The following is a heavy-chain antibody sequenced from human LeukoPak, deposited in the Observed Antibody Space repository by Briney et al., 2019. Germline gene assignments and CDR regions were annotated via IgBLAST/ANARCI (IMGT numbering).Heavy chain of an antibody. CDR3: ARVGRDCSSINCYWEDWFDP. V-gene: IGHV1-18*01. J-gene: IGHJ5*02. CDR1: GYSFTSYG. D-gene: IGHD2-2*01. CDR2: ISGSTGNT. Sequence: ASVKVSCKASGYSFTSYGITWVREAPGQGPEWMGWISGSTGNTHYAQNVQGRVTMTTDTATSTAYMELRSLGPDDTAVYYCARVGRDCSSINCYWEDWFDPWGQGTLVIVSS.